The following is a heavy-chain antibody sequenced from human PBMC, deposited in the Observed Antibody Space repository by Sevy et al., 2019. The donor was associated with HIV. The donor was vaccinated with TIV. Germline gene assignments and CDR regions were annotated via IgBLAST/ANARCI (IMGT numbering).Heavy chain of an antibody. V-gene: IGHV5-51*01. D-gene: IGHD2-15*01. CDR1: GYSFTSYW. CDR3: ARLPLRYCSGGSCPSYYYYMDV. CDR2: IYPGDSDT. Sequence: GESLKISCKGSGYSFTSYWIGWVRQMPGKGLEWMGIIYPGDSDTRYSPSFQGQVTISADKSISTAYLQWSSLKASDTAMYYCARLPLRYCSGGSCPSYYYYMDVWGKGTTVTVSS. J-gene: IGHJ6*03.